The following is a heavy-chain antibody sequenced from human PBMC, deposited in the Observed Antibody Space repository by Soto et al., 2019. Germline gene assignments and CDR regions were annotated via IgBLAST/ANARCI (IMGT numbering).Heavy chain of an antibody. D-gene: IGHD6-19*01. CDR3: ARHLIAVAPYNCFDP. CDR2: IYYSGST. J-gene: IGHJ5*02. CDR1: GGSISSSSYY. Sequence: SETLSLTCTVSGGSISSSSYYWGWIRQPPGKGLEWIGSIYYSGSTHYNPSLKSRVTISVDTSKNQSSLKLSSVTAADTAVYYCARHLIAVAPYNCFDPWGQGTLVIVSS. V-gene: IGHV4-39*01.